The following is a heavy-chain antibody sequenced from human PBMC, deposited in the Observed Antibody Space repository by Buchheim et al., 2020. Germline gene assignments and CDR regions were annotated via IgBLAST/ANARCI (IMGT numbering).Heavy chain of an antibody. CDR1: GGSISSDY. Sequence: QVQLQESGPGLVKPSETLSLTCTVSGGSISSDYWSWIRQPPGKGLEWIGYIYYSGSTNYNPSLKSRATISVDTSKNQFSLKLSSVTAADTAVYYCARDGDYYDSSGYAYFQHWGQGTL. J-gene: IGHJ1*01. V-gene: IGHV4-59*01. CDR2: IYYSGST. D-gene: IGHD3-22*01. CDR3: ARDGDYYDSSGYAYFQH.